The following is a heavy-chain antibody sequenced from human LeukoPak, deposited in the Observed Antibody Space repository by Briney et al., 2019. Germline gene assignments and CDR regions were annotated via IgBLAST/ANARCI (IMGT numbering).Heavy chain of an antibody. CDR2: ISYDGSNK. J-gene: IGHJ5*02. V-gene: IGHV3-30*03. D-gene: IGHD2-21*02. CDR3: ARGRGGDDGNNWFDP. Sequence: GRSLRLSCATSGFTFSSYGMHWVRQAPGKGLEWVAVISYDGSNKYYADSVKGRFTISRDNSKNTLYLQMNSLRAEDTAVYYCARGRGGDDGNNWFDPWGQGTLVTVSS. CDR1: GFTFSSYG.